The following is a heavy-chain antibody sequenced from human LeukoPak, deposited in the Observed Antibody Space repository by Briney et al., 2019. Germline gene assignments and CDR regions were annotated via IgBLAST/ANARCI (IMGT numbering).Heavy chain of an antibody. CDR1: GFTFSSYG. CDR3: AKIVSHYYDSSGFPGAFDI. CDR2: ISYDGSNK. D-gene: IGHD3-22*01. J-gene: IGHJ3*02. V-gene: IGHV3-30*18. Sequence: GGSLRLSCAASGFTFSSYGMHWVRQAPGKGLEWVAVISYDGSNKYYADSVKGRFTISRDNSKNTLYLQMNSLRAEDTAVYYCAKIVSHYYDSSGFPGAFDIWGQGTMVTVSS.